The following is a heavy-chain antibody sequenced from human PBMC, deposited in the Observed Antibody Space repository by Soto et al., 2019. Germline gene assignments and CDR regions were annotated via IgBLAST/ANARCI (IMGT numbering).Heavy chain of an antibody. CDR3: AHSGWVLLWFGEPSDAFDI. Sequence: QITLKESGPTLVKPTQTLTLTCTFSGFSLSTSGVGVGWIRQPPGKALEWLALIYWDDDKRYSPSLKSRLTITNDTHKNQVVLTMTNMDPVDTATYYCAHSGWVLLWFGEPSDAFDIWGQGTMVTVSS. D-gene: IGHD3-10*01. CDR1: GFSLSTSGVG. J-gene: IGHJ3*02. V-gene: IGHV2-5*02. CDR2: IYWDDDK.